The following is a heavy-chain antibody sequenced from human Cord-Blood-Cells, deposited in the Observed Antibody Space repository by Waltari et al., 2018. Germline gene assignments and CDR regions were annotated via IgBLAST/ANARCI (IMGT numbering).Heavy chain of an antibody. J-gene: IGHJ2*01. CDR3: ARGEAYNWNYLSNWYFDL. CDR2: IYYSGST. V-gene: IGHV4-59*01. CDR1: GGSISSYY. Sequence: QVQLQASGPGLVKPSETLSLTCTVSGGSISSYYWSWNRQPPGKGLEWIGYIYYSGSTNYNPSLKSRVTISVDTSKNQFSLKLSSVTAADTAVYYCARGEAYNWNYLSNWYFDLWGRGTLVTVSS. D-gene: IGHD1-7*01.